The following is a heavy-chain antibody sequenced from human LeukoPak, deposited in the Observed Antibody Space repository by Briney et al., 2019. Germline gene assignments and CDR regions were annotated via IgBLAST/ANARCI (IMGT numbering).Heavy chain of an antibody. CDR2: INHSGST. J-gene: IGHJ4*02. V-gene: IGHV4-34*01. CDR3: ARGVAAAGNATPSDY. Sequence: SETLSLTCAVYGGSFSGYYWSWIRQPPGKGLEWIGEINHSGSTNYNPSLKRRVTISVDTSKNQFSLKLSSVTAADTAVYYCARGVAAAGNATPSDYWGQGTLVTVSS. D-gene: IGHD6-13*01. CDR1: GGSFSGYY.